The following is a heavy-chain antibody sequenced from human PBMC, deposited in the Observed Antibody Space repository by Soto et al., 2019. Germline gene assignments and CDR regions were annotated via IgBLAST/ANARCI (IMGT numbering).Heavy chain of an antibody. D-gene: IGHD1-26*01. Sequence: ASVNVSCKASGYTFTSYDINWVRQATGQGLEWMGWMNPNSGNTGYAQKFQGRVTMTRNTSISTAYMELSSLRSEDTAVYHCARGGRELPYYFDYWGQGTLVTVSS. CDR1: GYTFTSYD. J-gene: IGHJ4*02. CDR2: MNPNSGNT. CDR3: ARGGRELPYYFDY. V-gene: IGHV1-8*01.